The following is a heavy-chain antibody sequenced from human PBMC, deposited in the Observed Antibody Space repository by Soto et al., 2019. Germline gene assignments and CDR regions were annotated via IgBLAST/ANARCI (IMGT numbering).Heavy chain of an antibody. D-gene: IGHD1-26*01. Sequence: GASVKVSCKASRGSFSSYGVTWVRQAPGQGLEWMGRIIPIPGITNYAQKFQVRVRITVDASTSTIYMEMSGLRSEDTAVYYCASAGQWDIKRSVSHIWGQGTMVAVS. CDR1: RGSFSSYG. J-gene: IGHJ3*02. V-gene: IGHV1-69*04. CDR2: IIPIPGIT. CDR3: ASAGQWDIKRSVSHI.